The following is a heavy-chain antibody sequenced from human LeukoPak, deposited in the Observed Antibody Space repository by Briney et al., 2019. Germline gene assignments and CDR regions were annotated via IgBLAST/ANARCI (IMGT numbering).Heavy chain of an antibody. CDR1: GFTFSSYE. CDR3: AREATREAFDI. D-gene: IGHD2-2*01. V-gene: IGHV3-48*03. CDR2: ISSSGSTI. J-gene: IGHJ3*02. Sequence: GGSLRLSCAASGFTFSSYEMNWVRQAPGKGLEWVSYISSSGSTIYYADSVKGRFTISRDNAKNSLYLQMNSLRAEDTALYYCAREATREAFDIWGQGTMVTVSS.